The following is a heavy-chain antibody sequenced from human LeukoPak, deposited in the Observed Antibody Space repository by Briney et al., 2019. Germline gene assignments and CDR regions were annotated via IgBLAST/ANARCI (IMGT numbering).Heavy chain of an antibody. Sequence: PGGSLRLSCAASGFTFDDYAMHWVRQAPGKGLEWVSGISWNSGSIGYADSVKGRFTISRDNAKSSVYLQMNTLRAEDTAVYYCATSADSSGNDWGQGTLVTVSS. CDR2: ISWNSGSI. V-gene: IGHV3-9*01. D-gene: IGHD3-22*01. CDR1: GFTFDDYA. J-gene: IGHJ4*02. CDR3: ATSADSSGND.